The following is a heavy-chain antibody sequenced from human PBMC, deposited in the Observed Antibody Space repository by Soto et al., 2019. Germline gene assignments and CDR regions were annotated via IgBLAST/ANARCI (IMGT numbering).Heavy chain of an antibody. Sequence: GGSLRLSCAASGFTFSSYSMNWVRQAPGKGLEWVSYISSSSSTIYYADSVKGRFTTSRDNAKNSLYLQMNSLRDEDTAVYYCARTHSPYYDILTGYSSFDYWGQGTLVTVSS. CDR2: ISSSSSTI. D-gene: IGHD3-9*01. V-gene: IGHV3-48*02. CDR3: ARTHSPYYDILTGYSSFDY. CDR1: GFTFSSYS. J-gene: IGHJ4*02.